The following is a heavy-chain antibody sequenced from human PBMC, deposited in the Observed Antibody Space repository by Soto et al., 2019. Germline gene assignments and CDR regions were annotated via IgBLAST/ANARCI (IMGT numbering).Heavy chain of an antibody. Sequence: GGSLRLSCAASGFAFSRFPMHWVRQAPGKGLVWVSRIDPDGSDTTYADSVKGRFTISRDNAKNIVYLQMSSLRAEDTALYYCATIAGTYPYWGQGTLVTVSS. D-gene: IGHD1-1*01. CDR2: IDPDGSDT. J-gene: IGHJ4*02. V-gene: IGHV3-74*01. CDR3: ATIAGTYPY. CDR1: GFAFSRFP.